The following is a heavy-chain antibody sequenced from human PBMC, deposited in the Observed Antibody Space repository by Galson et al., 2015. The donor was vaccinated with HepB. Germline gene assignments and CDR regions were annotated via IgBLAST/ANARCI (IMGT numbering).Heavy chain of an antibody. D-gene: IGHD6-25*01. V-gene: IGHV1-69*04. CDR3: ARAPLHLTLAAAGSFFDY. Sequence: SVKVSCKASGGTFSSYAISWVRQAPGQGLEWMGRIIPILAIANYAQKFQGRVTITADKSTSTAYMELSSLRSEDTAMYYCARAPLHLTLAAAGSFFDYWGQGTLVTVSS. J-gene: IGHJ4*02. CDR1: GGTFSSYA. CDR2: IIPILAIA.